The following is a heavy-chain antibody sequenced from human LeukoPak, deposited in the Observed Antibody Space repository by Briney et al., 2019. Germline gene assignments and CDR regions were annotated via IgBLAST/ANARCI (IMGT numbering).Heavy chain of an antibody. J-gene: IGHJ4*02. CDR3: ASGSSWYFDY. CDR2: ISAYNGNT. Sequence: ASVKVSCKASGYTFTGYYMHWVRQAPGQGLEWMGWISAYNGNTNYAQKLQGRVTMTTDTSTSTAYMELRSLRSDDTAVYYCASGSSWYFDYWGQGTLVTVSS. CDR1: GYTFTGYY. D-gene: IGHD6-13*01. V-gene: IGHV1-18*04.